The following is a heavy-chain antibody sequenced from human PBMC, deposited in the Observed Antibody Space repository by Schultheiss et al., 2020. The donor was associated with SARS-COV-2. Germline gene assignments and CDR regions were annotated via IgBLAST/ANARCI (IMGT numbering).Heavy chain of an antibody. Sequence: ASVKVSCKVSGYTLTELSMHWVRQAPGQGLEWMGWISAYNGNTNYAQKLQGRVTMTTDTSTSTAYMELRSLRSDDTAVYYCARWGRDGYNHQPDYWGQGTLVTVSS. D-gene: IGHD5-24*01. CDR2: ISAYNGNT. CDR3: ARWGRDGYNHQPDY. CDR1: GYTLTELS. V-gene: IGHV1-18*01. J-gene: IGHJ4*02.